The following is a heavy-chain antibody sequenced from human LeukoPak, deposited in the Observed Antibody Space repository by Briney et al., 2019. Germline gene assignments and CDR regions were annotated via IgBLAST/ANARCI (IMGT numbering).Heavy chain of an antibody. CDR2: IYYSGST. Sequence: SETPSLTCTVSGGSISSYYWSWLRQPPGKGLEWIGYIYYSGSTNYNPSLMSRVPISVDTSKNQFSLKLSSVTAADTAVYYCAREESYYDSSGYSFTNWFDPWGQGTLVTVSS. V-gene: IGHV4-59*01. CDR3: AREESYYDSSGYSFTNWFDP. CDR1: GGSISSYY. J-gene: IGHJ5*02. D-gene: IGHD3-22*01.